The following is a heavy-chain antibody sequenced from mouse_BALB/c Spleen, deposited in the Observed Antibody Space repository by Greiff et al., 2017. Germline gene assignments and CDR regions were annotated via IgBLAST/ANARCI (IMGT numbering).Heavy chain of an antibody. J-gene: IGHJ2*01. CDR2: ISSGGSYT. CDR1: GFTFSSYT. Sequence: EVQLVESGGGLVKPGGSLKLSCAASGFTFSSYTMSWVRQTPEKRLEWVATISSGGSYTYYPDSVKGRFTISRDNAKNTLYLQMSSLKSEDTAMYYCTRDRVSTFDYWGQGTTLTVSS. V-gene: IGHV5-6-4*01. CDR3: TRDRVSTFDY. D-gene: IGHD3-1*01.